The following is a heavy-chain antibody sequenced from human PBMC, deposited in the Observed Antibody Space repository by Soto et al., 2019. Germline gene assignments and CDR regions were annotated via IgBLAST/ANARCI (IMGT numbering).Heavy chain of an antibody. Sequence: QVQLVESGGGVVQPGRSLRLSCAASGFTFSSYAMHWVRQAPGKGLEWVAVISYDGSNKYYADSVKGRFTISRDNSKNTLYLQMNSLRAEDTAVYYCARYRHPTTVTYFDYWGPGTLVTVSS. CDR3: ARYRHPTTVTYFDY. D-gene: IGHD4-17*01. CDR2: ISYDGSNK. J-gene: IGHJ4*02. CDR1: GFTFSSYA. V-gene: IGHV3-30-3*01.